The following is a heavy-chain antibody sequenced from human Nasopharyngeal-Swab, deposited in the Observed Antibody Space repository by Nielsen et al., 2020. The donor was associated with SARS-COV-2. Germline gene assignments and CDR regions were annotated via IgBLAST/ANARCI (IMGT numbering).Heavy chain of an antibody. CDR2: IYYSVST. CDR1: GCSISSYY. V-gene: IGHV4-59*01. Sequence: SETLSLTFTVSGCSISSYYWSWIRQPPGKGLEWIGYIYYSVSTNYNPSLKSQFTISVDKSKNQFSLKLSSVTDADTAIYNCARDGRSSWYFDLWGRGTLVTVSS. J-gene: IGHJ2*01. CDR3: ARDGRSSWYFDL.